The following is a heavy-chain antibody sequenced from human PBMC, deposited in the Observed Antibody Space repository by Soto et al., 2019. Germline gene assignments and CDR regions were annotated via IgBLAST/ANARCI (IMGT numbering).Heavy chain of an antibody. CDR1: GYTFTSYG. D-gene: IGHD3-3*01. Sequence: QVQLVQSGAEVKKPGASVKVSCKASGYTFTSYGLSWVRQAPGQGLEWMGWISPYNGYTNYAQKLQGRDTMTTDTTTSTAYMELRSLRYDDTAVYYCARGKDFGVVIPSKTNWFDPWGQVTLVTVSS. CDR2: ISPYNGYT. V-gene: IGHV1-18*01. CDR3: ARGKDFGVVIPSKTNWFDP. J-gene: IGHJ5*02.